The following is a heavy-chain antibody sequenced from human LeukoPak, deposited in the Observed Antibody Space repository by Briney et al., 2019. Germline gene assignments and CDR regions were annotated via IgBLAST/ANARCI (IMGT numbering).Heavy chain of an antibody. CDR2: IYHSGST. Sequence: SETLSLTCAVSGGSISSSNWWSWVRQPPGKGLEWIGEIYHSGSTNYNPSLKSRLTISVDKSKNRFSLKLSSVTAADTAVYYCARDDCSSTSCYLSGWFDPWGQGTLVTVSS. J-gene: IGHJ5*02. CDR3: ARDDCSSTSCYLSGWFDP. D-gene: IGHD2-2*01. V-gene: IGHV4-4*02. CDR1: GGSISSSNW.